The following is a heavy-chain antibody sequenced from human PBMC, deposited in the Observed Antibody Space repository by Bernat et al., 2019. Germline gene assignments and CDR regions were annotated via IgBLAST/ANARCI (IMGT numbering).Heavy chain of an antibody. D-gene: IGHD3-16*01. V-gene: IGHV3-23*04. CDR1: GFTFISYA. CDR2: ISGIGDST. Sequence: EVQLVESGGGLVQPGGSLRLSCAASGFTFISYAMSWVRQAPGKGLEWVSFISGIGDSTYYADSVKGQFTISRDNSKNTLYLQMNSLRAEDTAVYYCAKDRPGGFVFWVQGTLVTVSS. J-gene: IGHJ4*02. CDR3: AKDRPGGFVF.